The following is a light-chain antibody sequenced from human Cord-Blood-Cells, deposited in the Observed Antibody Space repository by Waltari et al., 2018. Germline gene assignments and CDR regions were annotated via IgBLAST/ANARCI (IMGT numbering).Light chain of an antibody. Sequence: ALNQPASVSGSPEQSITISCTATSSQVGGYKHVTWYQQHPGKAPKLMIYDVSNRHSGVSNRFSGSQYDNTASLTCAGLQAEDEADYYSGSYTSSSTYVVFGRGTKLTVL. CDR1: SSQVGGYKH. CDR2: DVS. V-gene: IGLV2-14*01. CDR3: GSYTSSSTYVV. J-gene: IGLJ2*01.